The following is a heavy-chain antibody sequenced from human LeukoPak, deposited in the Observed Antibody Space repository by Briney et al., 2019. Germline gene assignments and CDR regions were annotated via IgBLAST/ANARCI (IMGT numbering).Heavy chain of an antibody. CDR1: GDSVSSTSAA. CDR3: AREKYYYDSSGYPPFFYYYMDV. V-gene: IGHV6-1*01. CDR2: TYYRSKWYN. J-gene: IGHJ6*03. Sequence: SQTLSLTCGVSGDSVSSTSAAWHWIRQSPSRGLQWLGRTYYRSKWYNASAASVKSRIAIDPDTSKNQISLQLSSVTPEDTAVYYCAREKYYYDSSGYPPFFYYYMDVWGKGTTVIVSS. D-gene: IGHD3-22*01.